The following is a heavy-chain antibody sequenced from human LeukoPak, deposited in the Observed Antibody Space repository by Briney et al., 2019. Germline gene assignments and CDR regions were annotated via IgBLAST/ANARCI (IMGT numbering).Heavy chain of an antibody. J-gene: IGHJ5*02. D-gene: IGHD2/OR15-2a*01. CDR1: GYTFTSYY. CDR3: ARVIGDWFDP. V-gene: IGHV1-46*01. CDR2: INPSGGST. Sequence: GSVKVSCKASGYTFTSYYMRWVRQAPGQGLEWMGIINPSGGSTSYAQKFQGRVTMTRDTSTSTVYMELSSLRSEDTAVYYCARVIGDWFDPWGQGTLVTVSS.